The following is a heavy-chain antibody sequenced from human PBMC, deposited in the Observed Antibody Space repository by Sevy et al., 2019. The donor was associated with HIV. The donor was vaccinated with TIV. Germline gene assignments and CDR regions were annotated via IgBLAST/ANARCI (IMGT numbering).Heavy chain of an antibody. CDR3: ARVKDYGDYGTFDI. Sequence: GGSLRLSCAGSGFTFNSHTMNWVRQAPGKGLEWVSSISSSSSYIYYGDPVKGRFTISRDNAKSSLFLQMNSLRAEDTAIYFCARVKDYGDYGTFDIWGQGTMVTVSS. CDR1: GFTFNSHT. J-gene: IGHJ3*02. D-gene: IGHD4-17*01. V-gene: IGHV3-21*01. CDR2: ISSSSSYI.